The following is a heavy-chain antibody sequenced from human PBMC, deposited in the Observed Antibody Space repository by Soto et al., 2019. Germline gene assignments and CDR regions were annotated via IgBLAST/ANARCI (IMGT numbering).Heavy chain of an antibody. CDR3: ARVGGVYCSGRSCYEPADY. V-gene: IGHV4-31*03. D-gene: IGHD2-15*01. Sequence: SETLSLTCTVSGGSISSGGYYWSWIRQHPGKGLEWIGYIYYSGSTYYNPSLKSRVTISVDTSKNQFSLKLSSVTAADTAVYYCARVGGVYCSGRSCYEPADYWGQGTLVTVSS. CDR1: GGSISSGGYY. CDR2: IYYSGST. J-gene: IGHJ4*02.